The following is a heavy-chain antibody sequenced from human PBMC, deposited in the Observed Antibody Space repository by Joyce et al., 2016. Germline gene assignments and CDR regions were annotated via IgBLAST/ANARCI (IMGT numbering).Heavy chain of an antibody. Sequence: VQVVESGGGLIQPGGSLRLSCAVSGFTVSSDFMMWVRPARGKGLEWVSTIYSGTDSTHYAASVEGRFTIARDNSKNTLSLQMNTLRGEDTARYYCATRGAWGKGTTVTVSS. CDR1: GFTVSSDF. J-gene: IGHJ6*04. V-gene: IGHV3-53*01. CDR2: IYSGTDST. CDR3: ATRGA.